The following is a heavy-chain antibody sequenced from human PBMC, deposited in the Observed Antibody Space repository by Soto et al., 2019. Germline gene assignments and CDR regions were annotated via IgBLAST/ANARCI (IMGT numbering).Heavy chain of an antibody. CDR2: ISGSGGSS. CDR1: GFAFSTYA. V-gene: IGHV3-23*01. CDR3: AKVTKRAAAGRYEYYKYGMDV. J-gene: IGHJ6*02. Sequence: GGSLRLSCAAAGFAFSTYAMTWVRRAPGKGLEWVSVISGSGGSSYYAASVKGRFTISRDNSKNTLFLQMNGLRAEDTAVYYCAKVTKRAAAGRYEYYKYGMDVWGQGTTVTVSS. D-gene: IGHD6-13*01.